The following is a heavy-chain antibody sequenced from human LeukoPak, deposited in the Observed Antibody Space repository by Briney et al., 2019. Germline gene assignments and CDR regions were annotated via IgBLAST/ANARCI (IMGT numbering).Heavy chain of an antibody. D-gene: IGHD3-22*01. CDR3: ARDPPYYYDSSGYYSGY. CDR1: GYTFTSYD. V-gene: IGHV1-8*03. Sequence: ASVKVSCKASGYTFTSYDINWVRQATGQGLEWMGWMNPNSGNTGYAQKFQGRITITRNTSISTAYMELSSLRSEDTAVYYCARDPPYYYDSSGYYSGYWGQGTLVTVSS. J-gene: IGHJ4*02. CDR2: MNPNSGNT.